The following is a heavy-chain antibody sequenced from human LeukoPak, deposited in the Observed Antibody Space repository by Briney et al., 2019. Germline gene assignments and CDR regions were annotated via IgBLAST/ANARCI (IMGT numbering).Heavy chain of an antibody. V-gene: IGHV1-2*02. CDR1: VGTFIGYY. Sequence: ASVTVSCKASVGTFIGYYIHWVRQAPGQGLQGLGWVNPNRGVTNYAQSFEGRVTMTVDTSVSTAYMELTGLTSDDTAIYYCAKEPYYYYYMDVWGKGTTVTVSS. D-gene: IGHD1-26*01. CDR2: VNPNRGVT. CDR3: AKEPYYYYYMDV. J-gene: IGHJ6*03.